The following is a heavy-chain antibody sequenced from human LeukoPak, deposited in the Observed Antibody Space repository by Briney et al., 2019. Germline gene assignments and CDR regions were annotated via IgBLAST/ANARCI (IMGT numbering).Heavy chain of an antibody. Sequence: PSETLPLTCTVSGGAISGSPYYWGWIRQPPGKGLEWIGSTSYSGSTYYNPSLKSRVTISVDTSKNQFSLKLTSVTAADTAVYYCARAYSSGWYNDFDPWGQGTLVIVSS. CDR3: ARAYSSGWYNDFDP. CDR2: TSYSGST. V-gene: IGHV4-39*01. J-gene: IGHJ5*02. D-gene: IGHD6-19*01. CDR1: GGAISGSPYY.